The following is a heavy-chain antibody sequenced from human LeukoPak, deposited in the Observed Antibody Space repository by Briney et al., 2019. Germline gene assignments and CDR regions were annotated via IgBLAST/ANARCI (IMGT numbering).Heavy chain of an antibody. D-gene: IGHD3-10*01. J-gene: IGHJ4*02. CDR3: ARAVGGDGSGSL. Sequence: SETLSLTCAVSGGSISSSYWSWIRQPPGKGLEWIGYIYYRVTSDYNPSLKSRVTMSVDMSTRQISLKLSSVTAADTAVYYCARAVGGDGSGSLWGPGTLVTVSS. CDR1: GGSISSSY. CDR2: IYYRVTS. V-gene: IGHV4-59*01.